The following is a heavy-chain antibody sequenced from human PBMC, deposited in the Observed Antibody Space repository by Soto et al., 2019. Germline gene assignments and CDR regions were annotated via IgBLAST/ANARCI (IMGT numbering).Heavy chain of an antibody. D-gene: IGHD3-9*01. CDR1: GFTFSDYG. CDR3: ASEVLTISDAFDI. V-gene: IGHV3-33*01. CDR2: IWYDGSNK. Sequence: QVQLVESGGGVVQPGRSLRLSCAASGFTFSDYGMHWVRQAPGKGLEWLAVIWYDGSNKYYADSVKGRFTISRDNSKNTLYLQMNSLRAEDTALYYCASEVLTISDAFDIWGQGTMVTVSS. J-gene: IGHJ3*02.